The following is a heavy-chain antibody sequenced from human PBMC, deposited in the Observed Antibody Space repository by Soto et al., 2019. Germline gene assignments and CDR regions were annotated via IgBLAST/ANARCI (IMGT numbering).Heavy chain of an antibody. CDR1: GFTFSSYA. D-gene: IGHD3-9*01. CDR2: ISGSGGST. J-gene: IGHJ6*02. Sequence: GGYLRLSCAASGFTFSSYAMSWVRQAPGKGLEWVSAISGSGGSTYYADSVKGRFTISRDNSKNTLYLQMNSLRAEDTAVYYCKKDGDYYDIMTGYYYYYGMDVCGQGTTVTVSS. V-gene: IGHV3-23*01. CDR3: KKDGDYYDIMTGYYYYYGMDV.